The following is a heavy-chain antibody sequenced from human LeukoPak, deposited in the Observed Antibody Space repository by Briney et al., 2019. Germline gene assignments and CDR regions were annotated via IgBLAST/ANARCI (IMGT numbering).Heavy chain of an antibody. J-gene: IGHJ3*02. CDR1: GFIIFKSW. D-gene: IGHD3-22*01. V-gene: IGHV3-7*01. CDR3: ARVAGEASGYHPFDI. Sequence: GGSLSLSCAASGFIIFKSWMTWVRQAPGKGLEWVAIINQDASETYYLDSVKGRFTISRDNAKNSIYLHMTRMRVEYTAVYYCARVAGEASGYHPFDIWGQGTMVTASS. CDR2: INQDASET.